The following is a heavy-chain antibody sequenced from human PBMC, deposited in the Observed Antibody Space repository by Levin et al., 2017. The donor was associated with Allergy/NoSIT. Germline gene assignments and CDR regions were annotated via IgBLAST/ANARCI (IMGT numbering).Heavy chain of an antibody. Sequence: AGGSLRLSCAASGFTFSSYAMSWVRQAPGKGLEWVSAISGSGGSTYYADSVKGRFTISRDNSKNTLYLQMNSLRAEDTAVYYCAKGGLKAYYYYYMDVWGKGTTVTVSS. CDR2: ISGSGGST. V-gene: IGHV3-23*01. J-gene: IGHJ6*03. CDR3: AKGGLKAYYYYYMDV. D-gene: IGHD3-16*01. CDR1: GFTFSSYA.